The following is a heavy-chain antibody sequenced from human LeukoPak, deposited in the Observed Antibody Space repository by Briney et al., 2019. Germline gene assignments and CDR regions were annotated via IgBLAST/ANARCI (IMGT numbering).Heavy chain of an antibody. CDR1: GGSISSGGYY. V-gene: IGHV4-31*03. CDR2: IYYSGST. D-gene: IGHD5-18*01. J-gene: IGHJ4*02. Sequence: PSETLSLTCTVSGGSISSGGYYWSWIRQHPGKGLEWIGYIYYSGSTYYNPSLKSRVTISVDTSKNQFSLKLSSVTAADTAVYYWAREIGSYGNFDYWGQGTLVTVSS. CDR3: AREIGSYGNFDY.